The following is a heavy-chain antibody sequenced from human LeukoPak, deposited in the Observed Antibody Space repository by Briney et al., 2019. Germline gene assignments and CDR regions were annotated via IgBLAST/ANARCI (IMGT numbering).Heavy chain of an antibody. CDR3: ATDLKNRIAAAGTSYGVDY. CDR2: FDPEDGET. V-gene: IGHV1-24*01. D-gene: IGHD6-13*01. J-gene: IGHJ4*02. CDR1: GYTLTELS. Sequence: ASVKVSCKVSGYTLTELSMHWVRQAPGKGLEWMGGFDPEDGETIYAQKFQGRVTMTEDTSTDTAYMELSSLRSEDTAVYYCATDLKNRIAAAGTSYGVDYWGQGTLVTVSS.